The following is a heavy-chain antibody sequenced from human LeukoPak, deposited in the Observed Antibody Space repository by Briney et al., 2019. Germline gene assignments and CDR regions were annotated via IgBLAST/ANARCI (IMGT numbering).Heavy chain of an antibody. V-gene: IGHV1-69*04. J-gene: IGHJ6*02. CDR2: IIPILGIA. CDR1: GDTFSSYA. CDR3: ARDRRIFHNPVPIFYYYGMDV. D-gene: IGHD2/OR15-2a*01. Sequence: GASVKVSCKASGDTFSSYAISWVRQAPGQGLEWMGRIIPILGIANYAQKFQGRDTITADKSTSTAYMELSSLRSEDTAVYYCARDRRIFHNPVPIFYYYGMDVWGQGTTVTVSS.